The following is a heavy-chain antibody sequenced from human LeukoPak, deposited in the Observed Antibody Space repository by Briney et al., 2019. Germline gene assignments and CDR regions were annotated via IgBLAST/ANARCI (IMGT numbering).Heavy chain of an antibody. J-gene: IGHJ4*02. CDR3: ARYVVVTDYFDY. CDR1: GGSISSYY. Sequence: PSETLSLTCTVSGGSISSYYWSWVRQPPGKGLEWIGYIYYSGSTKYNPSLKSRGTISVDTYKHQFSLKLSSVTAADTAVYYCARYVVVTDYFDYWGQGTLVTVSS. D-gene: IGHD2-21*02. V-gene: IGHV4-59*01. CDR2: IYYSGST.